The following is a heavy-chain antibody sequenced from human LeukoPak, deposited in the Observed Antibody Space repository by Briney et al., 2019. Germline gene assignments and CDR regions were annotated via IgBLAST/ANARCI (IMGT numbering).Heavy chain of an antibody. CDR2: LSGSGNTV. CDR1: GFTFSSYA. Sequence: GGSLRLSCAASGFTFSSYAMTWVRQAPGKGLEWVSALSGSGNTVYYANSVKGRFTISRDNSKNTLYLQMNSLRAEDTAVYYCARVSAFYFDSGGYPTVSYAFDIWGQGTMVTVSS. J-gene: IGHJ3*02. CDR3: ARVSAFYFDSGGYPTVSYAFDI. D-gene: IGHD3-22*01. V-gene: IGHV3-23*01.